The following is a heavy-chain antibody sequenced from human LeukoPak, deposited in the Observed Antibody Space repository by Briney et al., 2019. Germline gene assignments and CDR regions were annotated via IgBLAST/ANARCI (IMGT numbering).Heavy chain of an antibody. D-gene: IGHD5-18*01. J-gene: IGHJ4*02. CDR2: LHADGVEQ. V-gene: IGHV3-7*01. Sequence: PGGSLRLSCAASGFTFSSYWMSWVRQAPGKGLEWVARLHADGVEQNYVDSVTGRFTMSRDNAKNSLDLQMNSLRVEDTAVYYCARGGYSFDYLGQGTLVVVST. CDR3: ARGGYSFDY. CDR1: GFTFSSYW.